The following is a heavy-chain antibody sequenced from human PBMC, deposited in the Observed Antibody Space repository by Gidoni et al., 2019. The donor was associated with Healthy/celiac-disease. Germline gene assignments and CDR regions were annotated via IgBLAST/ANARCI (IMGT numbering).Heavy chain of an antibody. CDR2: ISYDGSNK. V-gene: IGHV3-30*18. CDR3: AKDFGVVKGYFDY. J-gene: IGHJ4*02. D-gene: IGHD3-3*01. CDR1: GFTFSSYG. Sequence: QVQLVESGGGVVQPGMSLRLSCAASGFTFSSYGMHWVRQAPGKGLEWVAVISYDGSNKYYADSVKGRFTISRDNSKNTLYLQMNSLRAEDTAVYYCAKDFGVVKGYFDYWGQGTLVTVSS.